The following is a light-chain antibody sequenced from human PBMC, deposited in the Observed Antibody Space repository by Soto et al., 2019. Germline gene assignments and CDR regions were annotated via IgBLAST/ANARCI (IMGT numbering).Light chain of an antibody. J-gene: IGLJ3*02. CDR3: CSYAGGGLSLWV. CDR1: SSDVGGSNL. CDR2: EGT. Sequence: QSALTQPASVSGSPGQSITISCTGTSSDVGGSNLVSWYQQYPDKAPKPIIYEGTKRPSGISNRFSGSKSGNTASLTISGLQAEDEAHYHCCSYAGGGLSLWVFGGGTKLTVL. V-gene: IGLV2-23*01.